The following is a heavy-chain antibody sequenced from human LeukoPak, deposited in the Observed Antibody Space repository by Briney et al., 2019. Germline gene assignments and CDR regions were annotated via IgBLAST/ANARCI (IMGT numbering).Heavy chain of an antibody. CDR3: AKDLGDYYGSGSYKAYDY. D-gene: IGHD3-10*01. CDR2: ISGSGGST. V-gene: IGHV3-23*01. CDR1: GFTFSSYA. J-gene: IGHJ4*02. Sequence: GSLRLSCAASGFTFSSYAMSWVRQAPGKGLEWVSAISGSGGSTYYADSVKGRFTISRDNSKNTLYLQMNSLRAEDTAVYYCAKDLGDYYGSGSYKAYDYWGQGTLVTVSS.